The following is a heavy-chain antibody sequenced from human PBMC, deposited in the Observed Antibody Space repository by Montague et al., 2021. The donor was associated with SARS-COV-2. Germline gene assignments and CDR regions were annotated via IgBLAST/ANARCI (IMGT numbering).Heavy chain of an antibody. Sequence: SLRLSCAASGFSFSTHYMTWIRQAPGKGLEWLSFISDSSVYIDYADSVKGRFTISRDNAKNSVYLQMNGLRAEDTAVYYCAKGHREMDVGGQGTTVTVS. V-gene: IGHV3-11*05. D-gene: IGHD1-26*01. J-gene: IGHJ6*02. CDR2: ISDSSVYI. CDR1: GFSFSTHY. CDR3: AKGHREMDV.